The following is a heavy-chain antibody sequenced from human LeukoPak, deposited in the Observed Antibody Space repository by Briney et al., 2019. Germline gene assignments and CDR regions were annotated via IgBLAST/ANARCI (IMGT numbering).Heavy chain of an antibody. CDR3: ASEGY. J-gene: IGHJ4*02. Sequence: GRSLRLSCAASGFTFDDYAMHWVRQAPGKGLEWVSGISWNSGSIGYADSVKGRFTISRDNAKNSLYLQMNSLRAEDTAVYYCASEGYWGQGTLVTVSS. CDR1: GFTFDDYA. V-gene: IGHV3-9*01. D-gene: IGHD1-14*01. CDR2: ISWNSGSI.